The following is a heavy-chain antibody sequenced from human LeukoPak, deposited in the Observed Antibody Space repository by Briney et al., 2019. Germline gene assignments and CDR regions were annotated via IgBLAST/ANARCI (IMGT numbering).Heavy chain of an antibody. CDR1: GFTLSSYA. CDR2: ISGSGGSP. CDR3: AKDLTTVTPDG. Sequence: PAGSLRLSCAASGFTLSSYAMSGVRQAPGKGLDGVSAISGSGGSPYYADSVKGRFTISRDNSKNTLYLQMNSLRAEDTAVYYCAKDLTTVTPDGWGQGTLVTVSS. D-gene: IGHD4-17*01. V-gene: IGHV3-23*01. J-gene: IGHJ4*02.